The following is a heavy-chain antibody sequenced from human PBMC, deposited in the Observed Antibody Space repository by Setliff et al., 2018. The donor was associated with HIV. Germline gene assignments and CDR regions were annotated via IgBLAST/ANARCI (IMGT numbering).Heavy chain of an antibody. D-gene: IGHD5-18*01. CDR2: ISGSGGST. V-gene: IGHV3-23*01. Sequence: AGGSLRLSCAASGFTFNSYAMSWVRQAPGKGLEWVSAISGSGGSTYYADSVKGRFTISRDNSKNTLYLQMNSLRAEDTALYYCARDAPGYSHVLDFWGQGTQVTVSS. CDR1: GFTFNSYA. CDR3: ARDAPGYSHVLDF. J-gene: IGHJ4*02.